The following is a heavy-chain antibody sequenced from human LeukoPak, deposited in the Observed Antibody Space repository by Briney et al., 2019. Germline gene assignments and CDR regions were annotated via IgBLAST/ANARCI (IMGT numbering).Heavy chain of an antibody. CDR3: ARGPSYSNYFDY. J-gene: IGHJ4*02. D-gene: IGHD4-11*01. CDR2: IYYSGST. CDR1: GGSISSSSYY. V-gene: IGHV4-39*07. Sequence: PSETLSLTCTVSGGSISSSSYYWGWIRQPPGKGLEWIGNIYYSGSTYYNPSLKSRVTISVDTSKNQFSLKLSSVTAADTAVYYCARGPSYSNYFDYWGQGTLVTVSS.